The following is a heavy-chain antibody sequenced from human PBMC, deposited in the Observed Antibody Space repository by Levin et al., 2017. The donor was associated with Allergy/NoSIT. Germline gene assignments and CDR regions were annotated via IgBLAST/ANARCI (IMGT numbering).Heavy chain of an antibody. Sequence: SETLSLTCTVSGGSISSYYWSWIRQPPGKGLEWIGYIYYSGSTNYNPSLKSRVTISVDTSKNQFSLKLSSVTAADTAVYYCATTPTSGTTTGYSSGWYEHDWTYWYFDLWGRGTLVTVSS. D-gene: IGHD6-19*01. CDR2: IYYSGST. CDR3: ATTPTSGTTTGYSSGWYEHDWTYWYFDL. J-gene: IGHJ2*01. V-gene: IGHV4-59*08. CDR1: GGSISSYY.